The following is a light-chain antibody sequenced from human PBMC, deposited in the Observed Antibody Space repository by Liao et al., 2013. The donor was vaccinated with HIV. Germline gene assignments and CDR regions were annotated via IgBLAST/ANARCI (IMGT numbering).Light chain of an antibody. Sequence: DELTQPPSVSVSPGQTASISCSGDKLGDKYACWYQQKPGQSPLVVIYEDFKRPSGIPERFSGSTSGNTATLTISGSQAVDEAVYYCQAWDRNTGVFGRGTKLTVL. CDR3: QAWDRNTGV. J-gene: IGLJ3*02. V-gene: IGLV3-1*01. CDR1: KLGDKY. CDR2: EDF.